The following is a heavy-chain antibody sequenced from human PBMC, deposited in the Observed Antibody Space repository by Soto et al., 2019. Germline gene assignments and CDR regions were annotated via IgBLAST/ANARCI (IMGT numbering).Heavy chain of an antibody. D-gene: IGHD4-17*01. CDR2: INPNSGGT. J-gene: IGHJ4*02. V-gene: IGHV1-2*02. CDR3: ARAVSTLLYYFDC. Sequence: AASVKVSCKAYGYTFTDYYMHWVRQAPGQGLEWMGWINPNSGGTNYAQKFQGRVTMTRDTSISTAYMEVSRLRSDDTAVYYCARAVSTLLYYFDCWGQGTLVTVSS. CDR1: GYTFTDYY.